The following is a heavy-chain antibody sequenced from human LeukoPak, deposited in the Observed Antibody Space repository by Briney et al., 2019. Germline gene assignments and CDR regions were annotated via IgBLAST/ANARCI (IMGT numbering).Heavy chain of an antibody. CDR3: ARDGGGVSSWVSH. CDR1: GYSFSSYW. Sequence: GESLKISCKGSGYSFSSYWISWVRQMPGKGLEWMGRIDLGDSFTKYRPSLGGRVTISADKSLSTVYLQWSSLKASDTAIYYCARDGGGVSSWVSHWGQGTLVTVSS. CDR2: IDLGDSFT. D-gene: IGHD2-8*02. J-gene: IGHJ4*02. V-gene: IGHV5-10-1*01.